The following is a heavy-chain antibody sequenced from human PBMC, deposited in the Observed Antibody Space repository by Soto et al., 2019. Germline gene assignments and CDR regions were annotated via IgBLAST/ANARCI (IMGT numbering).Heavy chain of an antibody. D-gene: IGHD3-10*01. J-gene: IGHJ5*02. Sequence: SETLSLTCTVSGGSISSGDYYWSWIRQAPGKGLEWIGYIYYSGGTHYNPSLKSRVTISADTSEKEFSLNLHSVTAAATAVYFCAGVAEWPIGGGFDPWGQGILITVSS. CDR1: GGSISSGDYY. V-gene: IGHV4-30-4*01. CDR2: IYYSGGT. CDR3: AGVAEWPIGGGFDP.